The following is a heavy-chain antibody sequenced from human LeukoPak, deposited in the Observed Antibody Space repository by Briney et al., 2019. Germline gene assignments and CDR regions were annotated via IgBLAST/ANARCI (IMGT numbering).Heavy chain of an antibody. V-gene: IGHV4-59*01. J-gene: IGHJ3*02. CDR2: IYYSGST. CDR1: GGSISSYY. Sequence: SETLSLTCTVSGGSISSYYWSWIRQPPGKGLEWIGYIYYSGSTNYNPSLKSRVTISVDTSKNQFSLKLSSVTAADTAVYYCARVRIDDRVAARSAFDIWGQGTMVTVSS. D-gene: IGHD6-13*01. CDR3: ARVRIDDRVAARSAFDI.